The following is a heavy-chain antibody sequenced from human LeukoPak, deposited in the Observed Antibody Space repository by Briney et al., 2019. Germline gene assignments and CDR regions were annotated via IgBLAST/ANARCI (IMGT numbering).Heavy chain of an antibody. Sequence: PGGSLRLSCAASGFTFSTYWMNWVRQVPGKGLVWVSRINSGGSSTSYADSVKGRFTISRDNANNTLHLQMNSLRAEDTAVYYCARGWFGPNMDVWGRGTTVTISS. CDR3: ARGWFGPNMDV. CDR1: GFTFSTYW. V-gene: IGHV3-74*01. CDR2: INSGGSST. J-gene: IGHJ6*03. D-gene: IGHD3-10*01.